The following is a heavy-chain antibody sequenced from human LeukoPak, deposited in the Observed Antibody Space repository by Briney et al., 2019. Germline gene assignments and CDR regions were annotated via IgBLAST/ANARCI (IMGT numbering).Heavy chain of an antibody. V-gene: IGHV3-30*18. J-gene: IGHJ4*02. CDR1: GFTFSSYG. CDR3: AKDGVDDFGHSYGYGY. CDR2: ISYDGSNK. D-gene: IGHD5-18*01. Sequence: GRSLRLSCAASGFTFSSYGMHWVRQAPGKGLEWVAVISYDGSNKYYADSVKGRFTISRDNSKNTLYLQMNSLRAEDTAVYYCAKDGVDDFGHSYGYGYWGQGTLVTVSS.